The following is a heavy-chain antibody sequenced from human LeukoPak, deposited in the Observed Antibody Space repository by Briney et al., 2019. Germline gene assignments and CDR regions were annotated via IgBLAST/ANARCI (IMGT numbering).Heavy chain of an antibody. V-gene: IGHV3-53*01. D-gene: IGHD6-19*01. J-gene: IGHJ5*02. CDR3: AGDTHSSSWYDH. CDR2: IYSDGNT. CDR1: GFTVSGIY. Sequence: QPGGSLRLSCAVSGFTVSGIYMSWVRQAPGKGLEWVSFIYSDGNTYYADSVKGRFTLSRDSSRNTLYLQMNSLRVDDTAVYYCAGDTHSSSWYDHWGQGTLVTVSS.